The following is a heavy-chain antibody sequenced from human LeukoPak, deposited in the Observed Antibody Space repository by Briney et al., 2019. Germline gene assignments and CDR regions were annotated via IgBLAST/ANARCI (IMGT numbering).Heavy chain of an antibody. V-gene: IGHV4-38-2*02. CDR2: IYHSGST. D-gene: IGHD3-22*01. Sequence: SETLSLTCAVSSSSISSAYYWGWIRQPPGKGLEWIGSIYHSGSTYYNPSLKSRVTISVDTSKNQFSLKLSSVTAADTAVYYCARDRHDSSGYYYNDAFDIWGQGTMVTVSS. CDR1: SSSISSAYY. J-gene: IGHJ3*02. CDR3: ARDRHDSSGYYYNDAFDI.